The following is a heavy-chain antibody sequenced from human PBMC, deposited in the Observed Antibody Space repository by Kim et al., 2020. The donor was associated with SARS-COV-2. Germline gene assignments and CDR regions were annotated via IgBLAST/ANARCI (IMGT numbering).Heavy chain of an antibody. CDR3: ARGRVVVVAATHYGGNLDY. CDR2: INAGNGNT. V-gene: IGHV1-3*01. D-gene: IGHD2-15*01. Sequence: ASVKVSCKASGYTFTSYAMHWVRQAPGQRLEWMGWINAGNGNTKYSQKFQGRVTITRDTSASTAYMELSSLRSEDTAVYYCARGRVVVVAATHYGGNLDYWGLGTLVTVSS. CDR1: GYTFTSYA. J-gene: IGHJ4*02.